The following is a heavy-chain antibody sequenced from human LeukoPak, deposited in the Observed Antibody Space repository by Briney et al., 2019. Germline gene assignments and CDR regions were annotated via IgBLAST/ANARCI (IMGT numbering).Heavy chain of an antibody. CDR3: ARARPYYYDSSGYYILGAFDI. Sequence: GGSLRLSCAASGFAFSSYPMHWVRQAPGKGLEWVAVISYDGSNKYYADSVKGRFTISRDNSKNTLYLQMNSLRAEDTAVYYCARARPYYYDSSGYYILGAFDIWGRGTMVTVSS. V-gene: IGHV3-30-3*01. J-gene: IGHJ3*02. D-gene: IGHD3-22*01. CDR2: ISYDGSNK. CDR1: GFAFSSYP.